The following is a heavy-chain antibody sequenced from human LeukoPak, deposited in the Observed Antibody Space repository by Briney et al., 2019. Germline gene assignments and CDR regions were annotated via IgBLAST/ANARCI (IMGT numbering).Heavy chain of an antibody. J-gene: IGHJ4*02. CDR2: VIPILGIA. V-gene: IGHV1-69*04. Sequence: ASVEVSCKASGGTFSSYAISWVRQAPGQGLEWMGRVIPILGIANYAQKFQGRVTITADKSTSTAYMELCSLRSEDTAVYYCARRGSEWELLRERFFDYWGQGTLGTVSS. CDR1: GGTFSSYA. D-gene: IGHD1-26*01. CDR3: ARRGSEWELLRERFFDY.